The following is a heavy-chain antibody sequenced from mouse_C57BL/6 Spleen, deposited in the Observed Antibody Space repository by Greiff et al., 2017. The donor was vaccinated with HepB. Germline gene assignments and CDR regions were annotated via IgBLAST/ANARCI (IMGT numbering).Heavy chain of an antibody. V-gene: IGHV1-82*01. J-gene: IGHJ4*01. CDR1: GYAFSSSW. CDR2: IYPGDGDT. D-gene: IGHD2-5*01. Sequence: VKLMESGPELVKPGASVKISCKASGYAFSSSWMNWVKQRPGKGLEWIGRIYPGDGDTNYNGKFKGKATLTADKSSSTAYMQLSSLTSEDSAVYFCARSLPYSNRYYYAMDYWGQGTSVTVSS. CDR3: ARSLPYSNRYYYAMDY.